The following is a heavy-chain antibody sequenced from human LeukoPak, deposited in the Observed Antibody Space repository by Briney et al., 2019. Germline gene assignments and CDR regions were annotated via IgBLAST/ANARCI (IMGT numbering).Heavy chain of an antibody. Sequence: SETLSLTCTVSGGSISSSSYYWGWIRQPPGKGLEWIGSIYYSGSTYYNPSLKSRVTISVDTSKNQFSLKLSSVTAADTAVYYCARQDIVVVPDATDAFDIWGQGTMVTVSS. V-gene: IGHV4-39*01. CDR1: GGSISSSSYY. CDR2: IYYSGST. J-gene: IGHJ3*02. D-gene: IGHD2-2*01. CDR3: ARQDIVVVPDATDAFDI.